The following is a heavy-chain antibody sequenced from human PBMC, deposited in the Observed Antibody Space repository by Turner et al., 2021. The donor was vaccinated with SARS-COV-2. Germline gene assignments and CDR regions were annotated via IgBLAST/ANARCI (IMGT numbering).Heavy chain of an antibody. CDR3: AAVPVVPAAIGYYYYCGMDV. J-gene: IGHJ6*02. CDR1: GSTLTEFS. D-gene: IGHD2-2*02. CDR2: FDPEEGET. Sequence: QVQQVQSGAEVKKPGASVEVPCKVSGSTLTEFSMHWVRRAPGKGLEWMGAFDPEEGETIYAQKFQGRVSMTEDTSTDTAYMELSRLRSEDTAVYYCAAVPVVPAAIGYYYYCGMDVWGQGTTVTVSS. V-gene: IGHV1-24*01.